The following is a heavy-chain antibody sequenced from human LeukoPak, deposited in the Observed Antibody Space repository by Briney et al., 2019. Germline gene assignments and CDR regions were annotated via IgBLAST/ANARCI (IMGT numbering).Heavy chain of an antibody. CDR1: GFTFSNYW. V-gene: IGHV3-74*01. CDR3: PRSGVVAAADY. D-gene: IGHD6-13*01. J-gene: IGHJ4*02. CDR2: INPDGTTT. Sequence: PGGSLRLSRAASGFTFSNYWMFWVRQAPGKGLVWVSLINPDGTTTSYADSVKGRFTISRDNAKNTLYLQMNSLRAEDSAVYYCPRSGVVAAADYWGQGTLVTVSS.